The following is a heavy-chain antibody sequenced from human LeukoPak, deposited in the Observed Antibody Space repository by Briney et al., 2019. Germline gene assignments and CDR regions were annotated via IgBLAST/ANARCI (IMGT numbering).Heavy chain of an antibody. Sequence: PGGSLRLSCAASGFTFSSYAMSWVRQAPGRGLEWVSVISASGGSTYYADSMKGRFTISRDNSKNTLYLQMNSLRAEDTAVYYCARRGPLLWFGESVDEEYYFDYWGQGTLVTVSS. D-gene: IGHD3-10*01. J-gene: IGHJ4*02. V-gene: IGHV3-23*01. CDR1: GFTFSSYA. CDR2: ISASGGST. CDR3: ARRGPLLWFGESVDEEYYFDY.